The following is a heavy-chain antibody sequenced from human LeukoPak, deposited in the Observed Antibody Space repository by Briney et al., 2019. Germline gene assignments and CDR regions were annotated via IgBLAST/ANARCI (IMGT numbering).Heavy chain of an antibody. D-gene: IGHD5-24*01. Sequence: GASVKVSCKASGGTFSSYAISWVRQAPGQGLEWMGGIIPIFGTANYAQKFQGRVTITTDESTSTAYMELSSLRSEDTAVYYCARAPRGWLHRAFGIWGQRTMVTVSS. J-gene: IGHJ3*02. CDR3: ARAPRGWLHRAFGI. CDR2: IIPIFGTA. CDR1: GGTFSSYA. V-gene: IGHV1-69*05.